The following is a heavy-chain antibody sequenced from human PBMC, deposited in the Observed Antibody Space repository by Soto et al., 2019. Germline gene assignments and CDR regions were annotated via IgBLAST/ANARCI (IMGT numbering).Heavy chain of an antibody. CDR2: IRSKAYGGTT. CDR1: GFTFGDYA. Sequence: PGGSLRLSCTASGFTFGDYAMSWFRQAPGKGLEWVGFIRSKAYGGTTEYAASVKGRFTISRDDSKSIAYLQMNSLKTEYTAVFYFTSGGALHIAVAGFDYWGQGTLVTVSS. D-gene: IGHD6-19*01. V-gene: IGHV3-49*03. CDR3: TSGGALHIAVAGFDY. J-gene: IGHJ4*02.